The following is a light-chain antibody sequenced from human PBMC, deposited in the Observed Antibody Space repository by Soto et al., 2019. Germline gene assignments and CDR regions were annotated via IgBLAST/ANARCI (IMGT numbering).Light chain of an antibody. Sequence: QSALTQPASVSGSSGQSITISCTGTSSDVGGYNYVSWYQHHPGKAPKLLIYEVTNRPSGISSRFSGPKSGNTASLTVSGLQAEDEADYYCSSHSSTNTRVFGGGTQLTVL. CDR3: SSHSSTNTRV. CDR1: SSDVGGYNY. V-gene: IGLV2-14*01. J-gene: IGLJ3*02. CDR2: EVT.